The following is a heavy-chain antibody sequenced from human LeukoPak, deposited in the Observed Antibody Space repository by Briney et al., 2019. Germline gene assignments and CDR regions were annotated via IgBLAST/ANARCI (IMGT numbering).Heavy chain of an antibody. CDR1: GFTFSSYA. D-gene: IGHD3/OR15-3a*01. CDR2: ISYDGSNK. CDR3: ARSEQFSDLAQFDY. V-gene: IGHV3-30-3*01. Sequence: GGSLRLSCAASGFTFSSYAMHWVRQAPGKGLEWVAVISYDGSNKYYADSVKGRFTISRDNSKNTLYLQMNSLRAEDTAVYYCARSEQFSDLAQFDYWGQGTLVTVSS. J-gene: IGHJ4*02.